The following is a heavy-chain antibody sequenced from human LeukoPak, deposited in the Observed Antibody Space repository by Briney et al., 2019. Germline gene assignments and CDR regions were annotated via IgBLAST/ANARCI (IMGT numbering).Heavy chain of an antibody. J-gene: IGHJ4*02. CDR3: ARGGEGYCSGGSCSTPDFDY. CDR1: GGSFSGYC. Sequence: SETLSLTCAVYGGSFSGYCWSWIRQPPGKGLEWIGEINHSGSTNYNPSLKSRVTISVDTSKNQFSLKLSSVTAADTAVYYCARGGEGYCSGGSCSTPDFDYWGQGTLVTVSS. D-gene: IGHD2-15*01. V-gene: IGHV4-34*01. CDR2: INHSGST.